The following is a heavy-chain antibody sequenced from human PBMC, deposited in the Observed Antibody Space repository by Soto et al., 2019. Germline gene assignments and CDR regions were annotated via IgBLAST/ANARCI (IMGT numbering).Heavy chain of an antibody. V-gene: IGHV4-59*08. CDR3: ARVRRQKQWLVPSEIDY. CDR1: GGSISSYY. Sequence: SETLSLTCTVSGGSISSYYWSWIRQPPGKGLEWIGYIYYSGSTNYNPSLKSRVTISVDTSKNQFSLKLSSVTAADTAVYYCARVRRQKQWLVPSEIDYWGQGTLVTVSS. CDR2: IYYSGST. J-gene: IGHJ4*02. D-gene: IGHD6-19*01.